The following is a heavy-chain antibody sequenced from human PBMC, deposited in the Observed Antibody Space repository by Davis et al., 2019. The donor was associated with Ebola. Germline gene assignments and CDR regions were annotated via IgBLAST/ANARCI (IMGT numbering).Heavy chain of an antibody. Sequence: ASVKVSCKASGYTFTSYYMHWVRQAPGQGLEWMGIINPSGGSTSYAQKFQGRVTMTRDTSTSTAYMELSSLRSEDTAVYYCASRQAPQLERYYYGMDIWGQGTTVTVSS. CDR3: ASRQAPQLERYYYGMDI. J-gene: IGHJ6*02. CDR1: GYTFTSYY. CDR2: INPSGGST. V-gene: IGHV1-46*01. D-gene: IGHD1-1*01.